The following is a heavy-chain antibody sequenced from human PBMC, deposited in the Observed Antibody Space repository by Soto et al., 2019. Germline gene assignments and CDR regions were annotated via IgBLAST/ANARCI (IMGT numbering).Heavy chain of an antibody. J-gene: IGHJ3*02. CDR1: GGTFSSYA. Sequence: QVQLVQSGAEVKKPGSSVKVSCKASGGTFSSYAISWVRQAPGQGLEWMGGIIPIFGTANYAQKFQGRVTITADESTSTAYMDLSSLRSEDTAVYYCARDRDYDSSGYYYLNAFDIWGQGTMVTVSS. CDR2: IIPIFGTA. D-gene: IGHD3-22*01. CDR3: ARDRDYDSSGYYYLNAFDI. V-gene: IGHV1-69*01.